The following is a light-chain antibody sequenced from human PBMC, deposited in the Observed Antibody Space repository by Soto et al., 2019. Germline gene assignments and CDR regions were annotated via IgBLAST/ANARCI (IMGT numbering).Light chain of an antibody. CDR3: HHFGRSAIFT. CDR1: QTVNSDY. V-gene: IGKV3-20*01. CDR2: GAS. Sequence: EIVLTQSPGTLSLSPGERATLSCRASQTVNSDYLAWYHQRPGQAPRLLIYGASIRAAGIPDRFSGSGSGTDFTLSISRLEPEDFAVYHCHHFGRSAIFTFGPGTTVDIK. J-gene: IGKJ3*01.